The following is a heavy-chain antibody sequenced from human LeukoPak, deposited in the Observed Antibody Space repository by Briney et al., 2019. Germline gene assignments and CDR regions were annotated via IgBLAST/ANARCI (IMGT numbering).Heavy chain of an antibody. CDR2: IWYDGSNK. CDR1: GFTFSSYG. J-gene: IGHJ4*02. CDR3: ARDHSSGWYSDYFDY. D-gene: IGHD6-19*01. V-gene: IGHV3-33*01. Sequence: RPGRSLRLSCAASGFTFSSYGMHWVRQAPGKGLEWAAVIWYDGSNKYYADSVKGRFTISRDNSKNTLYLQMNSLRAEDTAVYYCARDHSSGWYSDYFDYWGQGTLVTVSS.